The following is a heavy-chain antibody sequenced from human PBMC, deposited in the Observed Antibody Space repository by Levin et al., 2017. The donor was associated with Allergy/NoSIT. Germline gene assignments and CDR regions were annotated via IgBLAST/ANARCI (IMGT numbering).Heavy chain of an antibody. V-gene: IGHV3-23*01. J-gene: IGHJ5*02. CDR3: AKDFSA. CDR2: ISGRTGST. CDR1: GFTFSSYA. Sequence: GGSLRLSCAASGFTFSSYAINWVRQAPGKGLEWVSAISGRTGSTYYADSVKGRFTISRDNSKNTLYLQMNNLRAEDTAVYFCAKDFSAWGQGTLVTVSS. D-gene: IGHD3-3*01.